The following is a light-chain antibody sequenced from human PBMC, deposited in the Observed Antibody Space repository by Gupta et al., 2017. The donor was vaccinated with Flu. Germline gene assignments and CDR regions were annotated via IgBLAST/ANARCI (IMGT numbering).Light chain of an antibody. CDR1: SSNIGAGYN. Sequence: QSVLTQPPSVSGAPGQRVTISCTGSSSNIGAGYNVHWYQPLPGTAPRLLIYGNNNRPSGVPDRFSGSKSGTSASLAITGLQAEDEADYYCQAHDSSLSGWVFGGGTKVTVL. J-gene: IGLJ3*02. CDR2: GNN. V-gene: IGLV1-40*01. CDR3: QAHDSSLSGWV.